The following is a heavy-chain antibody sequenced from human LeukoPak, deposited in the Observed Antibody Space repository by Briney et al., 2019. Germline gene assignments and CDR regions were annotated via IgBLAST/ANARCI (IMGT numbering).Heavy chain of an antibody. CDR3: AKAVGDGAFDI. J-gene: IGHJ3*02. Sequence: ASVKVSCKASGGTFSSYTISWVRQAPGQGLEWMGRIIPILGIANYAQKFQGRVTITADKSTSTAYMELSSLRSEDTAVYYCAKAVGDGAFDIWGQGTMVTVPS. D-gene: IGHD5-24*01. CDR1: GGTFSSYT. CDR2: IIPILGIA. V-gene: IGHV1-69*02.